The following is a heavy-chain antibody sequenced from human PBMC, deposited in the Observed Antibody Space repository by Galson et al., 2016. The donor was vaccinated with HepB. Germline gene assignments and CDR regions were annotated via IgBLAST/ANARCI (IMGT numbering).Heavy chain of an antibody. D-gene: IGHD6-13*01. CDR1: GYTFTSYG. CDR3: ATSTSSWINWFAP. CDR2: ISAYTGYT. Sequence: SVKVSCKASGYTFTSYGISWVRQAPGQGLEWMGWISAYTGYTNYAQKLQGRVTMTTDTSTSTAYMELRSLRSNDTAVYYCATSTSSWINWFAPWGQGTLVTVSS. J-gene: IGHJ5*02. V-gene: IGHV1-18*01.